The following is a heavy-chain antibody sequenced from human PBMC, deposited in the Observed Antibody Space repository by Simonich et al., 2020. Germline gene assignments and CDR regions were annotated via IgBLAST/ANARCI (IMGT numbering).Heavy chain of an antibody. Sequence: QVQLVQSGAEVKKPGASVKVSCKASGYTFTGYYMHWVRQAPGQGLGWTRCIHHNSGGTNYAHKFQGRVTMTRDPSISPAYMELSRLRSDDTAVYYCARDELGIQHWYFDLWGRGTLVTVSS. V-gene: IGHV1-2*02. D-gene: IGHD7-27*01. CDR2: IHHNSGGT. CDR1: GYTFTGYY. J-gene: IGHJ2*01. CDR3: ARDELGIQHWYFDL.